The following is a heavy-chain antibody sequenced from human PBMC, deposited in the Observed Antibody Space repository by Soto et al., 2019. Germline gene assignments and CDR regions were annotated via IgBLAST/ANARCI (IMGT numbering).Heavy chain of an antibody. D-gene: IGHD6-13*01. V-gene: IGHV4-59*08. Sequence: SETLSLTCTVSGGSISSHYWNWIRQPPGMGLEWIGHIFYSESTNYNPSLESRVTISVDTSKNQFSLKLSSVTAADTAVYYCGRHSSSWPIFDYWGQGTLVTVSS. CDR3: GRHSSSWPIFDY. J-gene: IGHJ4*02. CDR1: GGSISSHY. CDR2: IFYSEST.